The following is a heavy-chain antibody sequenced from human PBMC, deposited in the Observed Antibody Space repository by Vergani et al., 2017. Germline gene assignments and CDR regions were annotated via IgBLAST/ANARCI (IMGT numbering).Heavy chain of an antibody. CDR1: GGSFSGYY. CDR3: ARTLEPQFDY. V-gene: IGHV4-34*01. J-gene: IGHJ4*02. CDR2: INHSGST. Sequence: QVQLQQWGAGLLKPSETLSLTCAVYGGSFSGYYWSWIRQPPGKGLEWIGEINHSGSTNYNPSLKSRVTISVDTPKNQFSLKLSSVTAADTAVYYCARTLEPQFDYWGQGTLVTVSS. D-gene: IGHD1-1*01.